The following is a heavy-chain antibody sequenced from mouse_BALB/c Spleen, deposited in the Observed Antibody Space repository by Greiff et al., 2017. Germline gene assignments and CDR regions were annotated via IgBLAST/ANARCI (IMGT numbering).Heavy chain of an antibody. V-gene: IGHV3-2*02. Sequence: VQLQQSGPGLVKPSQSLSLTCTVTGYSITSDYAWNWIRQFPGNKLEWMGYISYSGSTSYNPSLKSRISITRDTSKNQFFLQLNSVTTEDTATYYCARRGSGDDWGQGTLVTVSA. CDR2: ISYSGST. D-gene: IGHD3-1*01. CDR3: ARRGSGDD. J-gene: IGHJ3*01. CDR1: GYSITSDYA.